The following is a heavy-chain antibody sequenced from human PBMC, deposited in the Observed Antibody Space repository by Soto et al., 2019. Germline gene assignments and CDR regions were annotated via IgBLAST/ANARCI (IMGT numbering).Heavy chain of an antibody. J-gene: IGHJ2*01. V-gene: IGHV3-11*05. CDR2: INSSSSYT. CDR1: GFTFSDYY. D-gene: IGHD6-13*01. Sequence: QVQLVECGGGLVKPGGSLRLSCAASGFTFSDYYMSWIRQAPGKGLEWVSYINSSSSYTNYADSVKGRFTISRDNAKNSLYLQMNSLRAEDTAVYYCARTIAAAGGRRYFDLWGRGTLVTVSS. CDR3: ARTIAAAGGRRYFDL.